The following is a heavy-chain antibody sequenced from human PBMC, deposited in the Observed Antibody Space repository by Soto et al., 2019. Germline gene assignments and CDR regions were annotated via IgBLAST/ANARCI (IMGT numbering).Heavy chain of an antibody. V-gene: IGHV2-5*01. Sequence: SGPTLVKPTQTLTLTCTFSGFSLSTSGVGVGWIRQPPGKALEWLALIYWNDDKRYSPSLKSRLTITKDTSKNQVVLTMTNMDPVDTATYYCALENQELPLDYWGQGTLVTVSS. J-gene: IGHJ4*02. CDR3: ALENQELPLDY. CDR1: GFSLSTSGVG. CDR2: IYWNDDK. D-gene: IGHD1-26*01.